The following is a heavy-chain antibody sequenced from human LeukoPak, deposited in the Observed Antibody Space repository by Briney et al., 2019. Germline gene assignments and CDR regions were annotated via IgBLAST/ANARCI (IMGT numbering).Heavy chain of an antibody. CDR1: GFTFDDYA. D-gene: IGHD5-12*01. CDR3: AKGIDVDIVATTNY. CDR2: ISWNSGSI. V-gene: IGHV3-9*01. Sequence: GRSLRLSCAASGFTFDDYAMHWVRQAPGKGLEWVSGISWNSGSIGYADSVKGRFTISRDNAKNPLYLQMNSLRAEDTALYYCAKGIDVDIVATTNYWGQGTLVTVSS. J-gene: IGHJ4*02.